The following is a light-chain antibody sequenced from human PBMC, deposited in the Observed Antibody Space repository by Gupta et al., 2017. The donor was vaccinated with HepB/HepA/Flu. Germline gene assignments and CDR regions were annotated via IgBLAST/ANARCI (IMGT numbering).Light chain of an antibody. Sequence: DIQMTQSPSTLSASVGDRVTITCRASQSISSWLAWYQQKPGKAPKILIYKASSLESGVPSRFSGSGSGTEFTLTISSLQPDDFATYYCQQYNSSPTFGPGTKVDIK. J-gene: IGKJ3*01. CDR1: QSISSW. CDR3: QQYNSSPT. CDR2: KAS. V-gene: IGKV1-5*03.